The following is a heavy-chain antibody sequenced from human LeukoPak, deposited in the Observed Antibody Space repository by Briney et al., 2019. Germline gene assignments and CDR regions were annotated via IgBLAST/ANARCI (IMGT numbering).Heavy chain of an antibody. Sequence: PGGSLRLSCAASGFTFSSYGMHWVRQAPGKGLEWVAVIWYDGSNKYYADSVKGRFTISRDNSKNTLYLQMNSLRAEDTAVYYCAKDYPQYDDSGYWGQGTLVTVSS. J-gene: IGHJ4*02. CDR1: GFTFSSYG. CDR2: IWYDGSNK. D-gene: IGHD3-3*01. CDR3: AKDYPQYDDSGY. V-gene: IGHV3-33*06.